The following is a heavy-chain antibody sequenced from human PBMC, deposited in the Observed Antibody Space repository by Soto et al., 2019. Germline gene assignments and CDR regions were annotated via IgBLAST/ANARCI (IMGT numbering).Heavy chain of an antibody. Sequence: QVQLVESGVGVVQPGRSLRLSCAASGFTFSHYGIHWVRQAPGKGLEWLAVISYDGSNKHYADSVNGRFTVSRDNSKNTLYLQMNSLRAEDTAVYFCARYSGKYQGPIDYWGQGTLVTVSS. J-gene: IGHJ4*02. D-gene: IGHD1-26*01. CDR1: GFTFSHYG. CDR3: ARYSGKYQGPIDY. V-gene: IGHV3-30*03. CDR2: ISYDGSNK.